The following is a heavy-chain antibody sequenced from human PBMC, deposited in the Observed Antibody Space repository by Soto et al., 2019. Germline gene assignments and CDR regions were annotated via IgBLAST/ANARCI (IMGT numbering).Heavy chain of an antibody. CDR1: GDSISSYY. CDR2: IHDSGST. V-gene: IGHV4-59*08. J-gene: IGHJ4*02. CDR3: ARRGFFDS. D-gene: IGHD5-12*01. Sequence: SETLSLTCTVSGDSISSYYWNWIRQSPGKGLEWIGSIHDSGSTGYNPSLKSRVTISIDTSKNQFSLKLNSVTAADTAVYYCARRGFFDSWGQGTLVTVSS.